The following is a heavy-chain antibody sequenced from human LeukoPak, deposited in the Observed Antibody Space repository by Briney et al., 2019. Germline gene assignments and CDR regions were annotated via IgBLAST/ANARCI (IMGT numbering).Heavy chain of an antibody. CDR2: SYYSGST. J-gene: IGHJ4*02. V-gene: IGHV4-59*08. CDR3: ARHTDIAALSSLNY. Sequence: PSETLSLTCTVSGGSINSYYWSWIRQTPGKGLEWIGDSYYSGSTNYNPSLKSRVTISVDTSKNQFSLNLSSVTAADTAVYYCARHTDIAALSSLNYWGQGTLVTVSS. CDR1: GGSINSYY. D-gene: IGHD6-13*01.